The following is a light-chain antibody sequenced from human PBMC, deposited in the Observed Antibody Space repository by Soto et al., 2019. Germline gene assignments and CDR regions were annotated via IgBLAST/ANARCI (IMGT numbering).Light chain of an antibody. CDR1: QSVSRT. Sequence: EIVMTKSPATLSVSPGEIATLSCRASQSVSRTLAWYQQKPGQAPRLLIYGASTRDNGVPARFSGSGSGTEFTLTISSLQSEDSAVYYCQQHNNWPPYTFGQGTKLEIK. V-gene: IGKV3-15*01. CDR2: GAS. J-gene: IGKJ2*01. CDR3: QQHNNWPPYT.